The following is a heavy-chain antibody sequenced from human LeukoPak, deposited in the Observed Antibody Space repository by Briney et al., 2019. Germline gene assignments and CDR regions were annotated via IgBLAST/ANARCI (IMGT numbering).Heavy chain of an antibody. CDR1: GFTFNNYW. D-gene: IGHD6-19*01. CDR2: INPDGTVT. CDR3: VRDSPSGFFDL. J-gene: IGHJ2*01. Sequence: PGGSLRLSCAASGFTFNNYWMHWVRQAPGKGLVWVSPINPDGTVTTYADSVKGRFTISRDNAKNTLYLQMNSLRAEDKAVYYCVRDSPSGFFDLWGRGTLVTVSS. V-gene: IGHV3-74*01.